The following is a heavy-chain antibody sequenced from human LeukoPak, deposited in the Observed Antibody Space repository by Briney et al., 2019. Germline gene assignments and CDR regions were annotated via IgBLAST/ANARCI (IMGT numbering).Heavy chain of an antibody. CDR3: ARAFTPADSSGYYYAEYFQH. Sequence: GGSLRLSCAASGFTFKTYTMHWVRQAPGMGLEWVSSISSSSSYIFYADSVKGRFTISRDNSKNTLYLQMNGLRAEDTAVYYCARAFTPADSSGYYYAEYFQHWGQGTLVTVSS. D-gene: IGHD3-22*01. V-gene: IGHV3-21*01. CDR2: ISSSSSYI. CDR1: GFTFKTYT. J-gene: IGHJ1*01.